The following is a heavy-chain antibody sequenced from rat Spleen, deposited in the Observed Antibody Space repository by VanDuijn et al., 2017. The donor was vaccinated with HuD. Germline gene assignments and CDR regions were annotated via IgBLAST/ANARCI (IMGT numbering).Heavy chain of an antibody. Sequence: EVQLVESGGGLVQPGRSLKLSCAASGFTFSNYYMAWVRQAPTKGLEWVASISTGGSTYYPDSVKGRFTISRDNAKSTLYLQMDSLRSEDTATYYCARRHYGYTDYFDYWGQGVMVTVSS. D-gene: IGHD1-9*01. J-gene: IGHJ2*01. CDR1: GFTFSNYY. CDR3: ARRHYGYTDYFDY. CDR2: ISTGGST. V-gene: IGHV5-25*01.